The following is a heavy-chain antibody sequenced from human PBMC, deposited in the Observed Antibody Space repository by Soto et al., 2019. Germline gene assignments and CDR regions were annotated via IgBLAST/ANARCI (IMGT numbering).Heavy chain of an antibody. CDR1: GGTFSSYA. CDR2: IIPIFGTA. Sequence: GASVKVSCKASGGTFSSYAISWVRQAPGQGLEWMGGIIPIFGTANYAQKFQGRVTITADESTSTAYMELSSLRSEDTAVYYCARITHGSGSYYNVGGFGCWGQGTLVTVSS. CDR3: ARITHGSGSYYNVGGFGC. V-gene: IGHV1-69*13. J-gene: IGHJ5*01. D-gene: IGHD3-10*01.